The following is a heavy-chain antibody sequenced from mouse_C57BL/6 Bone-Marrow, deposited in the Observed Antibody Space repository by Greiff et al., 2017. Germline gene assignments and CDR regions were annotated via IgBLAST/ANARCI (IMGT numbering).Heavy chain of an antibody. CDR2: INPNNGGT. CDR1: GYTFTDYY. V-gene: IGHV1-26*01. J-gene: IGHJ3*01. D-gene: IGHD2-4*01. CDR3: ARLIYYDKGFAY. Sequence: VQLQQSGPELVKPGASVKISCKASGYTFTDYYMNWVKQSHGKSLEWIGDINPNNGGTSYNQKFKGKATLTVDKSSSTAYMELRSLTSEDSAVYYCARLIYYDKGFAYWGQGTLVTVSA.